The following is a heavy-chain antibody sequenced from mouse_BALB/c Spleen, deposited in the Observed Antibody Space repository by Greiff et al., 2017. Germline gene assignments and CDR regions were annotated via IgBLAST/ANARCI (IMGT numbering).Heavy chain of an antibody. Sequence: EVQLQQSGGDLVKPGGSLKLSCAASGFTFSSYGMSWVRQTPDKRLEWVATISSGGSYTYYPDSVKGRFTISRDNAKNTLYLQMSSLKSEDTAMYYCARHEDYYGSSLGYYFDYWGQGTTLTVSS. CDR1: GFTFSSYG. CDR2: ISSGGSYT. D-gene: IGHD1-1*01. V-gene: IGHV5-6*01. J-gene: IGHJ2*01. CDR3: ARHEDYYGSSLGYYFDY.